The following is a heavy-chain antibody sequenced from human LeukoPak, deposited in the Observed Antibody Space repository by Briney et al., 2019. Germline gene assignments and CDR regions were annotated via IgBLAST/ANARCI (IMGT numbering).Heavy chain of an antibody. Sequence: GGSLRLSCAASGFTFSSYAMHWVRQAPGKGLEWVAVISYDGSNKYYADSVKGRFSISRDSSKNILYLQMNSLRAEDTAVYYCAKDRCSNGIGCYYYYMDVWGKGTTVTISS. CDR3: AKDRCSNGIGCYYYYMDV. D-gene: IGHD2-8*01. V-gene: IGHV3-30*04. J-gene: IGHJ6*03. CDR1: GFTFSSYA. CDR2: ISYDGSNK.